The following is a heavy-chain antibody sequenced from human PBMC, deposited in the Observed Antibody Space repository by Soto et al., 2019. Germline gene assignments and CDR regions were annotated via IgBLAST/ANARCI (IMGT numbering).Heavy chain of an antibody. D-gene: IGHD2-2*01. CDR1: GYSFTSSW. CDR2: IYPGDSDT. V-gene: IGHV5-51*01. J-gene: IGHJ4*02. Sequence: PGESLKISCKGSGYSFTSSWIGWVRQMPGKGLEWMGIIYPGDSDTRYSPSFQGQVTISADESISTAYLQWSSLKASDTAMYYCAMRSCTSWSAYYFDYWGQGTLVIVSS. CDR3: AMRSCTSWSAYYFDY.